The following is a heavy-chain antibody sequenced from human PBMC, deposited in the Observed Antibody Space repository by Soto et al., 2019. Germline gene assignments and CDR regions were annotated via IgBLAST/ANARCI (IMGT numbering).Heavy chain of an antibody. CDR2: IGPESGAT. Sequence: SVKVSCKSSGYTFTGHYIHWVRQAPEQGPEWMGEIGPESGATRYAQRFQGRVTMTRDMSITTVYMELNNLSPDDTAVYYCGRGRSGQIVVFYWGQGTPVTV. CDR3: GRGRSGQIVVFY. D-gene: IGHD1-26*01. J-gene: IGHJ4*02. V-gene: IGHV1-2*02. CDR1: GYTFTGHY.